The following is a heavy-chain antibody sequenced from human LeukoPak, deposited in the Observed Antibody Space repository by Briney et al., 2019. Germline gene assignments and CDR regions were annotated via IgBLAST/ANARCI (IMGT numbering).Heavy chain of an antibody. CDR2: INWSGGST. CDR3: ARAPITSPFYFDY. Sequence: GGSLRLSCTASGFAFDEHGMSWVRQVPGKGLEWVSGINWSGGSTGYADPLRGRFSISRDNAKNSLYLQMDSLRAEDTALYYCARAPITSPFYFDYWGQGTLVTVSS. D-gene: IGHD2-2*01. CDR1: GFAFDEHG. J-gene: IGHJ4*02. V-gene: IGHV3-20*04.